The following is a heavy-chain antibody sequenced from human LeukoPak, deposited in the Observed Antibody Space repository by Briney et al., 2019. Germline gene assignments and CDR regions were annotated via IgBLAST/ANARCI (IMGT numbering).Heavy chain of an antibody. CDR3: ARHTKDTGYSYGFPTY. J-gene: IGHJ4*02. CDR2: VYQSGST. D-gene: IGHD5-18*01. V-gene: IGHV4-39*01. Sequence: SETLSLTCTVSGDSISSSNYYWGWIRLPPGKGLEWIGSVYQSGSTYYNPSLNGRATISVDTSKNQLSLKLYSVTAADTAVYYCARHTKDTGYSYGFPTYWGQGTLVTVSS. CDR1: GDSISSSNYY.